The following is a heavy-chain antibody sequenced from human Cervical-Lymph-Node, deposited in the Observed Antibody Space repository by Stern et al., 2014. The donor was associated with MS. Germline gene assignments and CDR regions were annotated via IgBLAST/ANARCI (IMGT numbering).Heavy chain of an antibody. CDR2: ISGSGGST. CDR1: GFTFSSYA. V-gene: IGHV3-23*04. CDR3: AKDRRRSYGYSYFDY. J-gene: IGHJ4*02. Sequence: EMQLVESGGGLVQPGGSLRLSCAASGFTFSSYAKSWVRQAPGKGLEWVSAISGSGGSTYYADSVKGRFTISRDNSKNTLYLQMNSLRAEDTAVYYCAKDRRRSYGYSYFDYWGQGTLVTVSS. D-gene: IGHD5-18*01.